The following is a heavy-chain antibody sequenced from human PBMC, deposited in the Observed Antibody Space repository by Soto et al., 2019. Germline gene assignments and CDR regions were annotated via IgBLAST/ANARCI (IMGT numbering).Heavy chain of an antibody. V-gene: IGHV1-69*13. J-gene: IGHJ4*02. CDR1: GYTFTSNG. CDR2: IVPIVDTS. Sequence: SVTVSCKASGYTFTSNGISWVRQAPGQGLEWMGGIVPIVDTSTYAQKFQGRVTITADESTSTAYMELSSLRSDDTAIYYCVRVVAIPGYPDNWGQGTLVTVSS. D-gene: IGHD5-12*01. CDR3: VRVVAIPGYPDN.